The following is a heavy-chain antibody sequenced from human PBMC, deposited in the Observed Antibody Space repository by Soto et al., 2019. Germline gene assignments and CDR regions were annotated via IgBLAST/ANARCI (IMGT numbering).Heavy chain of an antibody. CDR2: MNPNSGNT. CDR3: ARVMITFGGVIANAFDI. D-gene: IGHD3-16*02. V-gene: IGHV1-8*01. Sequence: ASVKVSCKASGYTFSSYDINWVRQATGQGLEWMGWMNPNSGNTGYAQKFQGRVTMTRNTSISTAYMELSSLRSEDTAVYYCARVMITFGGVIANAFDIWGQGTMVTVSS. J-gene: IGHJ3*02. CDR1: GYTFSSYD.